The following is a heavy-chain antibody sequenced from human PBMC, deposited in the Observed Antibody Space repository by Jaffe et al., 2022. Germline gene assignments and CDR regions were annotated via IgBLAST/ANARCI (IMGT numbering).Heavy chain of an antibody. Sequence: QVQLVQSGAEVKKPGASVKVSCKASGYTFTSYYMHWVRQAPGQGLEWMGIINPSGGSTSYAQKFQGRVTMTRDTSTSTVYMELSSLRSEDTAVYYCAREVSSSPAGSPNWFDPWGQGTLVTVSS. J-gene: IGHJ5*02. V-gene: IGHV1-46*03. D-gene: IGHD6-13*01. CDR2: INPSGGST. CDR1: GYTFTSYY. CDR3: AREVSSSPAGSPNWFDP.